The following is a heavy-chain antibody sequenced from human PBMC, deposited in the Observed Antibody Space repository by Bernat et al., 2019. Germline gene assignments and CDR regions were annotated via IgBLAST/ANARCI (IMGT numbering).Heavy chain of an antibody. CDR1: GGSISSSSYY. D-gene: IGHD4-17*01. CDR3: ARTFYYGDSYNWFDP. J-gene: IGHJ5*02. V-gene: IGHV4-39*01. CDR2: IYYSGST. Sequence: QLQLQESGPGLVKPSETLSLTCTVSGGSISSSSYYWGWIRQPPGKGLEWIGSIYYSGSTYYNPSLKSRVTISVDTSKNQFSLKLSSVTAADTAVYYCARTFYYGDSYNWFDPWAREPWSPSPQ.